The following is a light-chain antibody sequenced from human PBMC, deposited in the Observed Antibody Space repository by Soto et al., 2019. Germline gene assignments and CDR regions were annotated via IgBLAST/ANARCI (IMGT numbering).Light chain of an antibody. J-gene: IGLJ3*02. CDR3: AAWDDSLDAWV. Sequence: QSALTQPPSSSGAPGQRVTISCSGSSSNIGENPVNWYQHLPGTAPKVRINRDDQRPSGVPDRFSGSKSGTSASLAISGLQSEDESDYYCAAWDDSLDAWVFGGGTKLTVL. CDR1: SSNIGENP. V-gene: IGLV1-44*01. CDR2: RDD.